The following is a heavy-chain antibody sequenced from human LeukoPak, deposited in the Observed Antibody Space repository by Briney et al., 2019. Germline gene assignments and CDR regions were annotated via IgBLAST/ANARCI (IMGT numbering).Heavy chain of an antibody. CDR2: SYYSGST. CDR3: ARDYSGLDY. J-gene: IGHJ4*02. CDR1: GGSVSSGNYY. Sequence: SETLSLTCTVSGGSVSSGNYYWNWIRQPPGKGLEWIGYSYYSGSTNYNPSLKSRVTISVDTSKNQFSLKLSSVTAADTAVYYCARDYSGLDYWGQGTLVTVSS. V-gene: IGHV4-61*01. D-gene: IGHD6-19*01.